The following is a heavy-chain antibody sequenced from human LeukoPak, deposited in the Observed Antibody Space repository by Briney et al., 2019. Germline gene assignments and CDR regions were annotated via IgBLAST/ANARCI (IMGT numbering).Heavy chain of an antibody. CDR1: GFTFSNAW. CDR3: TTWAMDYGDWYYFDY. V-gene: IGHV3-15*01. Sequence: GGSLRLTCAASGFTFSNAWMTWVRQAPGEGLEWVGRIKSKTDGGTADYAAPVKGRFTISRDDSKTTMYLHMNSLKIEDTAVYYCTTWAMDYGDWYYFDYWGQGTLVTVSS. CDR2: IKSKTDGGTA. J-gene: IGHJ4*02. D-gene: IGHD4-17*01.